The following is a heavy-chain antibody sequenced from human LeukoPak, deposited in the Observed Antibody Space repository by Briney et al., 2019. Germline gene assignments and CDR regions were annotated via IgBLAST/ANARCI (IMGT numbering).Heavy chain of an antibody. CDR3: ATRYIFDYLGY. V-gene: IGHV3-53*01. CDR1: GFTVSSNA. CDR2: IYGGGST. D-gene: IGHD3-16*01. J-gene: IGHJ4*02. Sequence: GGSLRLSCAASGFTVSSNAMSWVRHAPGKGLGWVSTIYGGGSTYYADSVKGRFTISRDNSKNTLYLQMNSLRAEDTAVYYCATRYIFDYLGYWGQGTLVTVSS.